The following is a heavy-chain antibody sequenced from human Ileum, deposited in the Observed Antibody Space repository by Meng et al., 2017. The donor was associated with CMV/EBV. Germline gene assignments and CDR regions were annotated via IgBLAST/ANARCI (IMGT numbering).Heavy chain of an antibody. CDR1: GGVISSGDYY. Sequence: QAQLEESRHGLCHTSQTLSPTYTVSGGVISSGDYYWNWIRQPPGKGLEWIGYIYYSGSTYFNPSLKSRVTISVDTSKNQFSLKLNSVTAADTAVYYCARQEELWGYFDYWGQGTLVTVSS. J-gene: IGHJ4*02. D-gene: IGHD1-7*01. CDR3: ARQEELWGYFDY. V-gene: IGHV4-30-4*08. CDR2: IYYSGST.